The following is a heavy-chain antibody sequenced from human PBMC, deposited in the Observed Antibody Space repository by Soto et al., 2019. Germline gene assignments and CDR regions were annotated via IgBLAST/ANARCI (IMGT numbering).Heavy chain of an antibody. CDR3: ARGLSAFDP. V-gene: IGHV4-4*07. Sequence: ASETLSLTCSVSGGSMNNYFWSWIRQSAGKGLECIGRIYSSGSTYYNPSLKSRVTMSVDTSKNQFSLSLTSMTAADTAVYYCARGLSAFDPWGQGTLVTSPQ. J-gene: IGHJ5*02. CDR2: IYSSGST. CDR1: GGSMNNYF. D-gene: IGHD3-16*01.